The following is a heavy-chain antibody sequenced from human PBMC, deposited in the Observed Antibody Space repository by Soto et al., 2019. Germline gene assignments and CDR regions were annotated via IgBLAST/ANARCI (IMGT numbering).Heavy chain of an antibody. D-gene: IGHD1-1*01. J-gene: IGHJ4*02. CDR2: IYYTGNT. CDR3: ASGPAAYKARY. V-gene: IGHV4-31*03. Sequence: QVQLQESGPGLVKPSQTLSLTCTVSGGSISSGGTGSYWTWIRQFPGKGLEWNGNIYYTGNTYYNPSLTTRTNLLTDPPANQFTLTLTSAPAAATAGYFSASGPAAYKARYWGPGTVVTASS. CDR1: GGSISSGGTGSY.